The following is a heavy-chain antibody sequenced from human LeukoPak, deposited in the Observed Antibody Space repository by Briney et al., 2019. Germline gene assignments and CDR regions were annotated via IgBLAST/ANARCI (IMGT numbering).Heavy chain of an antibody. D-gene: IGHD3-9*01. J-gene: IGHJ3*02. CDR3: ARGLRYFDWLLENDAFDI. Sequence: ASVKVSCKASGYTFTSYDINWVRQATGQGLEWMGWMNPNSGNTGYAQKFQGRVTITRNTSISTAYMELSSLRSEDTAVYYCARGLRYFDWLLENDAFDIWGQGTMVTVSS. CDR1: GYTFTSYD. CDR2: MNPNSGNT. V-gene: IGHV1-8*03.